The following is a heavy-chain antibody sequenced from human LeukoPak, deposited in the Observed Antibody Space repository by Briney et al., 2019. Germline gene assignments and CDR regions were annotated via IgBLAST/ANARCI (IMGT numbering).Heavy chain of an antibody. CDR3: ARVRPYYYDSSGYQ. CDR2: IYYSGST. J-gene: IGHJ4*02. D-gene: IGHD3-22*01. CDR1: GGSFSGYY. V-gene: IGHV4-31*11. Sequence: SSETLSLTCAVYGGSFSGYYWSWIRQHPGKGLEWIGYIYYSGSTYYNPSLKSRVTISVDTSKNQFSLKLSSVTAADTAVYYCARVRPYYYDSSGYQWGQGTLVTVSS.